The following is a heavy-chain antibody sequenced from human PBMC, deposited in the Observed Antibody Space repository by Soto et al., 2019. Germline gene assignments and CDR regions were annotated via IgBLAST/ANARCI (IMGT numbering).Heavy chain of an antibody. J-gene: IGHJ1*01. CDR3: ASRVPHGTYGAPYFQH. CDR1: GFTFSSHG. Sequence: QVQLVESGGGVVQPEKSLRLSCAASGFTFSSHGMHWVRQAPGKGLEWVAVISFGGTNKYYADPVKGRFTISRDNSKNTLYLQMNSLRAEDTAVYYCASRVPHGTYGAPYFQHWGQGTLVTVS. V-gene: IGHV3-30*03. D-gene: IGHD1-26*01. CDR2: ISFGGTNK.